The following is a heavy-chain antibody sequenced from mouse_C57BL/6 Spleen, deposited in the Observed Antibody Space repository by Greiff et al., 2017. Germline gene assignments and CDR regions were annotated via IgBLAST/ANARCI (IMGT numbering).Heavy chain of an antibody. J-gene: IGHJ4*01. CDR1: GFTFSDYG. CDR2: ISSGSSTI. Sequence: EVKVVESGGGLVKPGGSLKLSCAASGFTFSDYGMHWVRQAPEKGLEWVAYISSGSSTIYYADTVKGRFTISRDNAKNTLFLQMTSLRSEDTAMYYCARDPYYGKDYAMDYWGQGTSVTVSS. V-gene: IGHV5-17*01. D-gene: IGHD1-1*01. CDR3: ARDPYYGKDYAMDY.